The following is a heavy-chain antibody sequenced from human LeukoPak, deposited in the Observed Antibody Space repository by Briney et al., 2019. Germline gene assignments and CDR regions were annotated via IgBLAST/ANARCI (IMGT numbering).Heavy chain of an antibody. CDR3: ARGYYYGSGSY. CDR2: INHSGST. CDR1: GGSFSGYY. J-gene: IGHJ4*02. V-gene: IGHV4-34*01. Sequence: SETLSLTCAVYGGSFSGYYWSWIRQPPGKGLEWIGEINHSGSTNYNPSLKSRVSISVDTSKNQFSLKLSSLTAADTAVYYCARGYYYGSGSYWGQGTLVTVSS. D-gene: IGHD3-10*01.